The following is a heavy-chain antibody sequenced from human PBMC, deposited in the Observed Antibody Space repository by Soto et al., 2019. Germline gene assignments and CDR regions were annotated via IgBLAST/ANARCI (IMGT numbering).Heavy chain of an antibody. CDR2: MYNTGST. Sequence: QVQLQESGPGLVKPSETLSLTCTVSGGSISRYYWSWIRQSPGKGLEWIGYMYNTGSTVYNPPFKSRVTISVDTSKNQFSLKLNSVTAADTAVYYCARDLWGYCGTDCYPLDVWGQGTTVTVSS. J-gene: IGHJ6*02. D-gene: IGHD2-21*02. CDR3: ARDLWGYCGTDCYPLDV. V-gene: IGHV4-59*01. CDR1: GGSISRYY.